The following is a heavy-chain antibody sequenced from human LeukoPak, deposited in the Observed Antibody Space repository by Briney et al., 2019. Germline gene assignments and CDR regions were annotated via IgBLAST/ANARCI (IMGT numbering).Heavy chain of an antibody. CDR1: GFTFSSYS. J-gene: IGHJ4*02. V-gene: IGHV3-21*01. CDR3: ARDVSAVSGDIRANSFDY. CDR2: ISSSSSYI. Sequence: GGSLRLSCAASGFTFSSYSMNWVRQAPGKGLEWVSPISSSSSYIYYADSVKGRFTISRDNAKNSLYLQMNSLRAEDTAVYYCARDVSAVSGDIRANSFDYWGQGTLVTVSS. D-gene: IGHD3-9*01.